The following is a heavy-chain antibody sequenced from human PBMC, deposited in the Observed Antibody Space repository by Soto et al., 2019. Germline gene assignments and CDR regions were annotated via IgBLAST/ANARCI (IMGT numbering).Heavy chain of an antibody. CDR3: AKGLGPAADVAMDV. CDR2: ISGSGDST. D-gene: IGHD2-2*01. Sequence: EVQLLESGGGLVQPGGSLRLSCAASGFTFSIYAMSWVRQAPGKGLEWVSGISGSGDSTYYVESVKGRFTISRDNSKNTVLLKMNILTAEDTAVYYCAKGLGPAADVAMDVWGQGTTVTVSS. V-gene: IGHV3-23*01. CDR1: GFTFSIYA. J-gene: IGHJ6*02.